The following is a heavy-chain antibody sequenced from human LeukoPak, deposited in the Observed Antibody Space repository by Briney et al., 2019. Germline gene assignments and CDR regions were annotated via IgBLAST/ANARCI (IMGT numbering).Heavy chain of an antibody. V-gene: IGHV3-21*01. Sequence: GGSLRLSCAASGFTFSSYSMNWVRQAPGKGLEWVSSISSSSSYIYYADSVKGRFTFSRDNAKKSPYLQMNSLRAEDTAVYYCARDTYDILTGYYPIDYWGQGTLVTVSS. CDR3: ARDTYDILTGYYPIDY. CDR2: ISSSSSYI. J-gene: IGHJ4*02. CDR1: GFTFSSYS. D-gene: IGHD3-9*01.